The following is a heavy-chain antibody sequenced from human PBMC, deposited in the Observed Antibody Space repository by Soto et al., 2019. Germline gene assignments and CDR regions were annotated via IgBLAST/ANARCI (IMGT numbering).Heavy chain of an antibody. CDR1: EFTFSAYA. J-gene: IGHJ4*02. Sequence: EVQLVESGGGLVQPGGSLRLSCAASEFTFSAYAMHWVRQAPGKGLAWVSYISSSSNTIYYADSVKGRFTISRDNAKNSLYRQMNSLRDADTAVYDCASSRLDYWGQGTLVTVSS. CDR2: ISSSSNTI. V-gene: IGHV3-48*02. CDR3: ASSRLDY.